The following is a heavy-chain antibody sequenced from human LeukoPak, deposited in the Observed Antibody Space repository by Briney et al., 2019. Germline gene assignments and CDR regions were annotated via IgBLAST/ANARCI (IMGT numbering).Heavy chain of an antibody. CDR1: GGSLSGYY. CDR3: AREGGRSGDDAFDI. Sequence: SETLSLTCSVYGGSLSGYYWSWIRQTPGKGLELIGEINHSGSTTYYPSFKNRVTISVDTSKNQFSLKLSSVTAADTAVYYCAREGGRSGDDAFDIWGQGTMVTVSS. J-gene: IGHJ3*02. CDR2: INHSGST. D-gene: IGHD1-26*01. V-gene: IGHV4-34*01.